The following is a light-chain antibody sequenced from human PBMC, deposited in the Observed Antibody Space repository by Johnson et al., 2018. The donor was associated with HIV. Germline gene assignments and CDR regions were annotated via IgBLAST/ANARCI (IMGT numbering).Light chain of an antibody. Sequence: QPVLTQPPSVSAAPGQKVTISCSGSSSNIGNNYVSWYQQLPGTAPKLLIYENNKRPSGIPDRFSASKSGTSATLAITGLQTGDEADYYCGTWDSTLRNVFFGTGTKVTVL. V-gene: IGLV1-51*02. J-gene: IGLJ1*01. CDR3: GTWDSTLRNVF. CDR1: SSNIGNNY. CDR2: ENN.